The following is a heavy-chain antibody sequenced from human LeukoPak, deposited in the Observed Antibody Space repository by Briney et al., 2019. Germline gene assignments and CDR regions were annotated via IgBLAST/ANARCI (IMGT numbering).Heavy chain of an antibody. J-gene: IGHJ4*02. V-gene: IGHV1-2*02. CDR3: ASSGYSGYDYAY. Sequence: GASVKVSCKASGYTFTGYYMHWVRQAPGQGLEWMGWINPNSGGTNYPQKFQGRVTMTRDTSISTAYMELSRLRSDDTAVYYCASSGYSGYDYAYWGQGTLVTVSS. CDR1: GYTFTGYY. D-gene: IGHD5-12*01. CDR2: INPNSGGT.